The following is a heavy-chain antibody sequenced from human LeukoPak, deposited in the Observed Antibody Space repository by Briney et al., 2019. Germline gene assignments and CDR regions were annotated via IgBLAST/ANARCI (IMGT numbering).Heavy chain of an antibody. CDR1: GYTFTSHG. D-gene: IGHD3-22*01. J-gene: IGHJ4*02. CDR3: ARGASSYYDSSDYFDY. Sequence: ASVKVSCKASGYTFTSHGISWVRQAPGQGPEWMGWVTVYSGNTNYAQKFQGRVAMTTDTSATTAYMELRSLRSDDTAVYYCARGASSYYDSSDYFDYWGQGTLVTVSS. CDR2: VTVYSGNT. V-gene: IGHV1-18*01.